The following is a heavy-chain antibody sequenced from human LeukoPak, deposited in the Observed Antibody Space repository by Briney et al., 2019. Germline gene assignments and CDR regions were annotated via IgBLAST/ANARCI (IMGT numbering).Heavy chain of an antibody. D-gene: IGHD3-16*01. CDR3: ARDPLARRGTDLDY. V-gene: IGHV1-2*06. Sequence: ASVKVSCKASGYTFTGYCMHWVRQAPGQGLEWMGRINPNSGGTNYAQKFQGRVTMTRDTSISTAYMELSRLRSDDTAVYYCARDPLARRGTDLDYWGQGTLVTVSS. CDR1: GYTFTGYC. CDR2: INPNSGGT. J-gene: IGHJ4*02.